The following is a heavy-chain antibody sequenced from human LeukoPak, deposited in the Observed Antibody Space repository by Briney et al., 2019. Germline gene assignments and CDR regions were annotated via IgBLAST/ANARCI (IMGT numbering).Heavy chain of an antibody. V-gene: IGHV3-23*01. CDR1: GFTFSSYE. CDR2: ISGSGGST. J-gene: IGHJ6*02. Sequence: GGSLRLSCAASGFTFSSYEMNWVRQAPGKGLEWVSAISGSGGSTYYADSVKGRFTISRDNSKNTLYLQMNSLRAEDTAVYYCARYCSTTSCYTGYYYGMDVWGQGTTVTVSS. CDR3: ARYCSTTSCYTGYYYGMDV. D-gene: IGHD2-2*02.